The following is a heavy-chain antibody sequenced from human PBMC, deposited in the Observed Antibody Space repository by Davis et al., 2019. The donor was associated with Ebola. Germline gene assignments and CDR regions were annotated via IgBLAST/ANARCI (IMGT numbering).Heavy chain of an antibody. V-gene: IGHV1-18*01. CDR1: GYTFRSYG. CDR3: ARWEKRGSGYYYGDY. Sequence: ASVKVSCKASGYTFRSYGISWVRQAPGQGLEWMGWISAYNGDTNYAQNFQGRVTMTTDTPTNTAYMELRSLRSDDTAVYFCARWEKRGSGYYYGDYWGQGTLVSVSS. D-gene: IGHD3-22*01. J-gene: IGHJ4*02. CDR2: ISAYNGDT.